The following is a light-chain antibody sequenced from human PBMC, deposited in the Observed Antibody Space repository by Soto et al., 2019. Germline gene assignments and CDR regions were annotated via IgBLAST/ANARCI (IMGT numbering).Light chain of an antibody. CDR1: QSVSSH. Sequence: EIVMTQAPATLSVSPGERATLSCRASQSVSSHVAWYQQKPGQAPRLLIYDASTRVTGTPDRFSGSGSGTEFTLTISSLQSEDFALYFCQQYNNWPPLTFGGGTKVDIK. V-gene: IGKV3-15*01. J-gene: IGKJ4*01. CDR2: DAS. CDR3: QQYNNWPPLT.